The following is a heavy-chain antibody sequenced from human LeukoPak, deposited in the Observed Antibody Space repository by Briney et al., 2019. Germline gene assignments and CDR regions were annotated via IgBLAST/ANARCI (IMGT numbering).Heavy chain of an antibody. V-gene: IGHV4-38-2*01. D-gene: IGHD2-15*01. Sequence: PSETLSLTCAVSGYSISSGYYWGWIRQPPGKGLEWIGSIYHSGSTYYNPSLKSRVTISVDTSKNQFSLKLSSVTAADTAVYYCAGTYCSGGSCYSELNYYYGMDVWGKGTTVTVSS. CDR2: IYHSGST. J-gene: IGHJ6*04. CDR1: GYSISSGYY. CDR3: AGTYCSGGSCYSELNYYYGMDV.